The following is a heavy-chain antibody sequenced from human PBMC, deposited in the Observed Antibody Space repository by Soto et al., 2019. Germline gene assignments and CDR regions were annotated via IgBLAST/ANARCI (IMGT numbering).Heavy chain of an antibody. V-gene: IGHV3-23*03. Sequence: PVGSLRLSCSASGFTFSSYAMSWVRQAPGKGLEWVSVIYSGGSTFYADSVKGRFTISRDNSNSKVSLEMNNLRAEDTAVYYCARDFTGYFDYWGQGALVTVSS. J-gene: IGHJ4*02. CDR3: ARDFTGYFDY. CDR2: IYSGGST. CDR1: GFTFSSYA.